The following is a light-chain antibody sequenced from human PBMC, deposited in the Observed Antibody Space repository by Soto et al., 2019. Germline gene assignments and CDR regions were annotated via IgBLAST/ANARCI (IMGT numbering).Light chain of an antibody. CDR2: GAS. V-gene: IGKV3-20*01. J-gene: IGKJ1*01. Sequence: DIVLTPSPGSLSLSPGERATLSCRASQSVSSSYLAWYQQKPGQAPRLLIYGASSRATGIPDRFTGSGSGTDFTLTISRLEPEDFAVFYCHQYGSSPQTFGQGTTVDIK. CDR3: HQYGSSPQT. CDR1: QSVSSSY.